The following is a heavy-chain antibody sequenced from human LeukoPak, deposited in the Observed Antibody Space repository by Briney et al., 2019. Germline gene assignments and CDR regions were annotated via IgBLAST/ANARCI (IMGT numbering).Heavy chain of an antibody. J-gene: IGHJ3*02. D-gene: IGHD7-27*01. CDR3: ARNGGLRGDAFDI. CDR1: GGSISSSSYH. Sequence: SETLCLTCTVSGGSISSSSYHWGWIRQPPGKGLEWIGSIYYSGSTYYNPSLKSRVTISVDTSKNQFSLKLSSVTAADTAVYYCARNGGLRGDAFDIWGQGTMVTVSS. V-gene: IGHV4-39*01. CDR2: IYYSGST.